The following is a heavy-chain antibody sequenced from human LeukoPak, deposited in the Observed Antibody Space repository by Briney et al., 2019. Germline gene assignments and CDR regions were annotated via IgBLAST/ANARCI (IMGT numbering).Heavy chain of an antibody. CDR2: IYYSGST. CDR1: GGSISSSSYY. Sequence: SETLSLTCTVSGGSISSSSYYWGWIRQPPGKGLEWIGSIYYSGSTYYNPSLKSRVTISVDTSKNQFSLKLSSVTAADTAVYYCARQPPHYDFWNGYSDYYYYYGMDVWGQGTTVTVSS. D-gene: IGHD3-3*01. CDR3: ARQPPHYDFWNGYSDYYYYYGMDV. J-gene: IGHJ6*02. V-gene: IGHV4-39*01.